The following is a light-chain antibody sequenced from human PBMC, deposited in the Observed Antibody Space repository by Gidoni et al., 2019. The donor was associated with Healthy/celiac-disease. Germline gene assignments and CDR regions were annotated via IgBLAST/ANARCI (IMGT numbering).Light chain of an antibody. V-gene: IGKV3-11*01. Sequence: EIVLPQSPATLSLSPGERATRSCRASQSVSSYLAWYPQKPGQAPRLLIYDASNRATGIPARFIGSGSGTDFPLTISSLEPEDFAVYYCQQRSNWPLTFGQGTRLEIK. CDR3: QQRSNWPLT. J-gene: IGKJ5*01. CDR1: QSVSSY. CDR2: DAS.